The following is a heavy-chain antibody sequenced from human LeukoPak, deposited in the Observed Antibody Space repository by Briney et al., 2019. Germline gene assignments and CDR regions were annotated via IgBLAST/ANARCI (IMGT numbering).Heavy chain of an antibody. CDR2: ISYDGSNK. V-gene: IGHV3-30*04. Sequence: PGGSLRLSCAASEFTFSSYAMHWVRQAPGKGLEWVAVISYDGSNKYYADSVKGRFTISRDNSKNTLYLQMNSLRAEDTAVYYCARGALNQLLGYWGQGTLVTVSS. CDR1: EFTFSSYA. D-gene: IGHD2-2*01. CDR3: ARGALNQLLGY. J-gene: IGHJ4*02.